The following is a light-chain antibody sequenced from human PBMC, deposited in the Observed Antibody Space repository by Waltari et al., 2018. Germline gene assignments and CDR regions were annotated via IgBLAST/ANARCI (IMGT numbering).Light chain of an antibody. V-gene: IGKV1-12*01. CDR1: QRFSGW. CDR3: QQYYSYPLT. J-gene: IGKJ4*01. Sequence: DIQMTQSPFSVSASVGDTVTLTCRASQRFSGWLAWYQQKPGKAPKLLVYGVSSLKSGVPSRFRGSGSGTDFNLTINSLQTEDFATYYCQQYYSYPLTFGGGTKVEIK. CDR2: GVS.